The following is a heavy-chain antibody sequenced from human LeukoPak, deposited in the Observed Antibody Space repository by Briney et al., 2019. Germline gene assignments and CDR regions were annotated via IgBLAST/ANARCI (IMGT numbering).Heavy chain of an antibody. V-gene: IGHV3-30*02. J-gene: IGHJ4*02. CDR3: ARGYATAFDS. Sequence: GGSLRLSCAASGFTFSSYGMHWVRQAPGKGLEWVAFVRNDGTNKHYADSVKGRFTISRDNSKNTLYLQMNSLRAEDTAVYYCARGYATAFDSWGQGALVTVSS. CDR1: GFTFSSYG. D-gene: IGHD2-2*01. CDR2: VRNDGTNK.